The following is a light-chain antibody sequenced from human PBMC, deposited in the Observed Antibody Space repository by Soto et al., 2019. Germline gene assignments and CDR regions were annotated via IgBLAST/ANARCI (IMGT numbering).Light chain of an antibody. CDR2: AAS. Sequence: DIQMTQSPSSLSASLAYRITITCRASQSISSYLNWYQQKPGKAPKLLIYAASSLQSGVPSRFSGSGSGTDFTLTISSLQPEDFATYYCQQANSFPLTFGGGTKVDIK. J-gene: IGKJ4*01. V-gene: IGKV1-39*01. CDR1: QSISSY. CDR3: QQANSFPLT.